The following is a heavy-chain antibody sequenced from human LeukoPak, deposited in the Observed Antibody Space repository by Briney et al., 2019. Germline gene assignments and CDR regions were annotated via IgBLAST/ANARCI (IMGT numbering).Heavy chain of an antibody. CDR1: GFTLSGSA. CDR3: TRGDYCSSTSCYSYNWFDP. J-gene: IGHJ5*02. D-gene: IGHD2-2*01. CDR2: IRSKANSYAT. Sequence: GGSLRLSCAASGFTLSGSAMRWVRQASGKGLEWVGRIRSKANSYATAYAASVKGRFTISRDDSKNTAYLQMNSLKTEDTAVYYCTRGDYCSSTSCYSYNWFDPWGQGTLVTVSS. V-gene: IGHV3-73*01.